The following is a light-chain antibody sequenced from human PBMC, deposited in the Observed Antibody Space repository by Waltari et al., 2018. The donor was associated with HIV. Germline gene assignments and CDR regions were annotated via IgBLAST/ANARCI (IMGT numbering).Light chain of an antibody. CDR1: ALAKQH. CDR2: RNT. CDR3: QSADNTGTSVV. J-gene: IGLJ2*01. V-gene: IGLV3-25*03. Sequence: SYELTQPPSVSVSPGQTARITCSADALAKQHTYWYQQKPSQAPLVVLYRNTQRPSGCPGRFSGPSSGTMVTLTISGVQAEDEAVYYCQSADNTGTSVVFGGGTKLTVL.